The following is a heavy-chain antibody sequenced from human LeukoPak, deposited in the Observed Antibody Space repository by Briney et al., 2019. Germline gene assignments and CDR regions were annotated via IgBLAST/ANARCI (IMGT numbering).Heavy chain of an antibody. D-gene: IGHD3-16*01. CDR3: QAEDGIRDDYVWGSYFDY. Sequence: GGSLRLSCAASGFPFSSYWMSWVLQAPGKGLDRMTNIKQDGSEKYYVDSVKGRFTISRDNAKNSLYLQMNSLRAEDTAVYFFQAEDGIRDDYVWGSYFDYWGQGTLVTVSS. CDR2: IKQDGSEK. J-gene: IGHJ4*02. CDR1: GFPFSSYW. V-gene: IGHV3-7*01.